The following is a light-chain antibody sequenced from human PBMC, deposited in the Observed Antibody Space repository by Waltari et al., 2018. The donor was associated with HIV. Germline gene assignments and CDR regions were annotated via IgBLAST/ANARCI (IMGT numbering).Light chain of an antibody. Sequence: QSVLTQPPSVSAAPGQNVAISCSGSNSNIGNNYVAWYQQLPGTAPKLLFFDRNKRPSGIPNRFSGSKSGTSATLGITGLQTGDEAHYYCATWVSRLGTVVFGVGTKVTVL. CDR2: DRN. CDR3: ATWVSRLGTVV. J-gene: IGLJ2*01. CDR1: NSNIGNNY. V-gene: IGLV1-51*01.